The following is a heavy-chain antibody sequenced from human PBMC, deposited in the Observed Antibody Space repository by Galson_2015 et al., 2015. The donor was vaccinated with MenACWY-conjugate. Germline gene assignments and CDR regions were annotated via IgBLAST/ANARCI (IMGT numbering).Heavy chain of an antibody. D-gene: IGHD1-26*01. J-gene: IGHJ4*02. CDR1: GYTFTNYW. V-gene: IGHV5-51*01. CDR2: VYPDDSDT. Sequence: QSGAAVKEPGESLKISCKASGYTFTNYWIGRGRHMPGKGLEWMGIVYPDDSDTRYSPSFQGQVIISADKSFTTAYLQWSSLKASDTAIYYCARQYSGSSFDYWGQGTLVTVSS. CDR3: ARQYSGSSFDY.